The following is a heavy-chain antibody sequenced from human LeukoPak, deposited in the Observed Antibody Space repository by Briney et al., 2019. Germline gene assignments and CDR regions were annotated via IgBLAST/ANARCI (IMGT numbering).Heavy chain of an antibody. D-gene: IGHD3-22*01. CDR3: VRDDDRPNNGLDY. CDR2: ISGMGDNT. Sequence: GGSLRLSCAASGFRFNNFAMSWVRQAPGKGLQWVAGISGMGDNTYYADSVRGRFIISRDNSKNTLYLQMNSLRAEDTAVYYCVRDDDRPNNGLDYWGQGTLVTVSS. CDR1: GFRFNNFA. V-gene: IGHV3-23*01. J-gene: IGHJ4*02.